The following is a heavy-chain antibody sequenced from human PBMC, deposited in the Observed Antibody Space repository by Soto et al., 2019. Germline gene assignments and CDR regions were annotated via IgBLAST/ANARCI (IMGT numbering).Heavy chain of an antibody. V-gene: IGHV3-30*18. Sequence: SLRLSCAASGFTFSSYGMHWVRQAPGKGLEWVAVISYDGSNKYYADSVKGRFTISRDNSKNTLYLQMNSLRAEDTAVYYCAKGPYSSSSIFLDPSGQGTLVTVST. CDR2: ISYDGSNK. CDR3: AKGPYSSSSIFLDP. J-gene: IGHJ5*02. CDR1: GFTFSSYG. D-gene: IGHD6-6*01.